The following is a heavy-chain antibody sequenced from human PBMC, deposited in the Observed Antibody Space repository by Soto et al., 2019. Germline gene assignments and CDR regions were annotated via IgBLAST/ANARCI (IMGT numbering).Heavy chain of an antibody. D-gene: IGHD3-10*01. CDR3: ARDPQGSYCYIDS. CDR2: FDPEGGEA. Sequence: XSVKVACKISGHPLTELSIHWVRQAPGKGLEWMGGFDPEGGEAIYAQKWHGRVTVTEDTVTDTAYMELSGLNSDDTAVYYCARDPQGSYCYIDSSGHGTPVTVSS. CDR1: GHPLTELS. V-gene: IGHV1-24*01. J-gene: IGHJ5*01.